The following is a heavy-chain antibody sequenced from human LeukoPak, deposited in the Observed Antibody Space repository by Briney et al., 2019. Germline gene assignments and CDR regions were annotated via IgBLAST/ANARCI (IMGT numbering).Heavy chain of an antibody. CDR1: GFAFSSYA. CDR2: ISYDGNNK. V-gene: IGHV3-30-3*01. CDR3: ARSIVVVTYLAY. D-gene: IGHD2-21*02. Sequence: GGALRLSCAASGFAFSSYALHWVRQAPGQGLQWVASISYDGNNKYYADSVRGRFTISRDSAKNTLYLQMNSLSTEDTAMYYCARSIVVVTYLAYWGQGTLVTVSS. J-gene: IGHJ4*02.